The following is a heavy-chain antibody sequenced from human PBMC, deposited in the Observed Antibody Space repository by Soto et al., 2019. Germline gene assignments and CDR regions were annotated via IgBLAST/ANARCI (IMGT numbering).Heavy chain of an antibody. Sequence: GGSLRLSWAASGFTFSSYAMSWVRQAPGKGLEWVSAISGSGGSTYYADSVKGRFTISRDNSKNTLYLQMNSLRAEDTAVYYCAKDPYDFWSGSHWGQGTLVTVSS. D-gene: IGHD3-3*01. CDR2: ISGSGGST. CDR3: AKDPYDFWSGSH. J-gene: IGHJ4*02. V-gene: IGHV3-23*01. CDR1: GFTFSSYA.